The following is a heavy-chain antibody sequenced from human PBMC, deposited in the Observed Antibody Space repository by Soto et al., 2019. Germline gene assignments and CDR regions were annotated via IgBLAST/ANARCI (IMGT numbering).Heavy chain of an antibody. J-gene: IGHJ4*02. D-gene: IGHD3-22*01. V-gene: IGHV4-34*01. CDR3: ARDDSSGKALDY. Sequence: GSLRLSCAASGFTFSSYSMNWVRQPPGKGLEWIGEINHSGSTNYNPSLKSRVTISVDTSKNQFSLKLSSVTAADTAVYYCARDDSSGKALDYWGQGTLVTVSS. CDR2: INHSGST. CDR1: GFTFSSYS.